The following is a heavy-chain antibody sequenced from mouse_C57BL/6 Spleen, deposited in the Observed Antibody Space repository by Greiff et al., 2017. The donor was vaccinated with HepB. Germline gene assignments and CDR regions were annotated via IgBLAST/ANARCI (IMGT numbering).Heavy chain of an antibody. CDR1: GYTFTSYW. V-gene: IGHV1-50*01. CDR3: ARGLTERMDY. D-gene: IGHD4-1*01. CDR2: IDPSDSYT. Sequence: VQLQQPGAELVKPGASVKLSCKASGYTFTSYWMQWVKQRPGQGLEWIGEIDPSDSYTNYNQKFKGKATLTVDTSSSTAYMQLSSLTSEDSAVYYCARGLTERMDYWGQGTSVTVSS. J-gene: IGHJ4*01.